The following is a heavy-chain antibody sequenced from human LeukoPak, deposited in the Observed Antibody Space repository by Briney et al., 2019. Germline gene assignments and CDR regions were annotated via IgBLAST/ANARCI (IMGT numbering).Heavy chain of an antibody. V-gene: IGHV3-23*01. J-gene: IGHJ4*02. CDR2: ISGSGGRT. D-gene: IGHD1-20*01. CDR1: GFTFSTYA. Sequence: PGGSLRLSCADSGFTFSTYAMTWGRQAPGKGLEWVSTISGSGGRTFYADSVKGRFAISRDDSKNTLYLQMNSLRAEDTAVYYCARVYNWNHFDYWGQGTLVTVSS. CDR3: ARVYNWNHFDY.